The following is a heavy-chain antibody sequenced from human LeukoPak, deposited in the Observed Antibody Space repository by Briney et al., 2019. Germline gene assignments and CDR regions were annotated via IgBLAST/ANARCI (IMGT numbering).Heavy chain of an antibody. V-gene: IGHV3-9*01. CDR3: AKDIGYDSSTRGFDY. J-gene: IGHJ4*02. Sequence: GGSLRLSCAASGFTFDDYAMHWVRQAPGKGLEWVSGISWNSGSIGYADSVKGRFTISRDNAMNSLYLQMNSLRAEDTASYYCAKDIGYDSSTRGFDYWGQGTLVTVSS. CDR1: GFTFDDYA. D-gene: IGHD3-22*01. CDR2: ISWNSGSI.